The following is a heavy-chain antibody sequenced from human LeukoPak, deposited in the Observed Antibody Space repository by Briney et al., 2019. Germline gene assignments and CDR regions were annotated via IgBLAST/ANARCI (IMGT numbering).Heavy chain of an antibody. CDR3: ARDLGSGKYYSYFDY. V-gene: IGHV4-59*02. D-gene: IGHD1-26*01. CDR2: IYYSGTT. Sequence: SETLSLTCTVSGGSVSNYHWSWVRQPPGRGLEWIGYIYYSGTTSYNPSLKSRLTISVDTSKNQFSLKLSSVTAADTAVYYCARDLGSGKYYSYFDYWGQGTLVTVSS. CDR1: GGSVSNYH. J-gene: IGHJ4*02.